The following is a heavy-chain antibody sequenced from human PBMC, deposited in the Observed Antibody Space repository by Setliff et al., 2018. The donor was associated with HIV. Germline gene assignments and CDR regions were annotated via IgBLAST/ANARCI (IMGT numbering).Heavy chain of an antibody. CDR1: GFTFRGYG. D-gene: IGHD1-26*01. CDR2: IWYDGSNK. V-gene: IGHV3-33*03. Sequence: PGGSLRLSCAASGFTFRGYGMHWVRQAPGSGLEWVAFIWYDGSNKYYADSVKGRFTISRDNAKDSVYLEINGLRVDDMGIYFCARPIEWGHPARFDSWGQGTVVTVSS. J-gene: IGHJ5*01. CDR3: ARPIEWGHPARFDS.